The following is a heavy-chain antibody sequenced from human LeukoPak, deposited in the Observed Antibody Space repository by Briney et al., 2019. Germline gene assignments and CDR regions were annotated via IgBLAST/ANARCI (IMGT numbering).Heavy chain of an antibody. CDR2: IYYSGST. Sequence: SETLSLTCTVSGGSISSYFWSWIRQPPGKGLEWIGYIYYSGSTDYNPSLKSRVTISVDTSKNQFSLKLSSVTAADTAVYYCERHANMAAAGDYWGRGTLVTVSS. J-gene: IGHJ4*02. D-gene: IGHD6-13*01. CDR3: ERHANMAAAGDY. CDR1: GGSISSYF. V-gene: IGHV4-59*08.